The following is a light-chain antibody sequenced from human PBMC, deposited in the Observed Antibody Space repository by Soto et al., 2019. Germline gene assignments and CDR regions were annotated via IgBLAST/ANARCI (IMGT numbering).Light chain of an antibody. J-gene: IGLJ1*01. CDR1: SSDVGGYDY. CDR3: ISYASINTYL. Sequence: QSALTQPASVSGSPGQSITISCTGTSSDVGGYDYVSWYQQHPGKAPKLMIYDVTNRPSGVSNRFSGSKSGNTASLTISGLQAEDEADYYCISYASINTYLFGTGTKVTVL. CDR2: DVT. V-gene: IGLV2-14*01.